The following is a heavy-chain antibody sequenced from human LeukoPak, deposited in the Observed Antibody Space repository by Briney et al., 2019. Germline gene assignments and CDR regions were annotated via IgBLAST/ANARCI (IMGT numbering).Heavy chain of an antibody. Sequence: SETLSLTCTVSGGSISSYYWSWIRQPAGKGLEWIGRIYTSGSTNYNPSLKSRVTMSVDTSKNQFSLKLSSVTAADTAVYYCARERWELLWAPYYYYMDVWGKGTTVTVSS. V-gene: IGHV4-4*07. D-gene: IGHD1-26*01. CDR1: GGSISSYY. CDR3: ARERWELLWAPYYYYMDV. CDR2: IYTSGST. J-gene: IGHJ6*03.